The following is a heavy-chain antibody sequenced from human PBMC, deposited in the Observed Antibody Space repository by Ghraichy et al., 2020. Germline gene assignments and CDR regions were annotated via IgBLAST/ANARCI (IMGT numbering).Heavy chain of an antibody. Sequence: LSLTCAASGFTFRSYEMNWVRRAPGKGLEWVSYISSSGSSIHYADSVKGRFTISRDNAKNSLYLQMNSLRAEDTAVYYCARADYYYYGMDVWGQGTTVTVSS. J-gene: IGHJ6*02. CDR3: ARADYYYYGMDV. V-gene: IGHV3-48*03. CDR1: GFTFRSYE. CDR2: ISSSGSSI.